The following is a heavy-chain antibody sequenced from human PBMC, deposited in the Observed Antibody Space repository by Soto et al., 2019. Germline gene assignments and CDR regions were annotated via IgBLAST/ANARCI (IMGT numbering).Heavy chain of an antibody. J-gene: IGHJ3*01. D-gene: IGHD3-22*01. V-gene: IGHV1-58*01. CDR3: SAAESHKYHYDISGLDAFDV. CDR2: IVVGSGNT. CDR1: GFTFTSSA. Sequence: SAKGYFKASGFTFTSSAVQWVRQARGQRLDWMGWIVVGSGNTNYAQRFQERVTATRDMSTSKAYMELSSLRSEDTAMYYCSAAESHKYHYDISGLDAFDVW.